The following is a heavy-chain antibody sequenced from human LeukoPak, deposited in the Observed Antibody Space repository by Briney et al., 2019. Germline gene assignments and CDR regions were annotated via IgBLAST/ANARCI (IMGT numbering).Heavy chain of an antibody. D-gene: IGHD4-17*01. CDR3: ARERVFYGDKGYFDY. J-gene: IGHJ4*02. Sequence: SGTLSLTCAVSGGSISSSNWWSWIRQHPGKGLEWIGYIYYSGSTYYNPSLKSRVTISVDTSKNQFSLKLSSVTAADTAVYYCARERVFYGDKGYFDYWGQGTLVTVSS. V-gene: IGHV4-31*11. CDR1: GGSISSSNW. CDR2: IYYSGST.